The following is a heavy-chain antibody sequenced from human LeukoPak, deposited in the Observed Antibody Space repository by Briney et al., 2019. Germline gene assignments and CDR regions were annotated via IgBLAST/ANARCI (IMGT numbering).Heavy chain of an antibody. CDR3: TSAGSYWVDS. CDR2: TYYRGST. CDR1: GGSISSSSYY. V-gene: IGHV4-39*01. J-gene: IGHJ4*02. D-gene: IGHD3-10*01. Sequence: SETLSLTCTVSGGSISSSSYYSGWIRQPPGKGLEWIGSTYYRGSTYYNPSLESRVSISVDTSKNQFSLKLSSVTAADVAVYYCTSAGSYWVDSWGQGTLVTVSS.